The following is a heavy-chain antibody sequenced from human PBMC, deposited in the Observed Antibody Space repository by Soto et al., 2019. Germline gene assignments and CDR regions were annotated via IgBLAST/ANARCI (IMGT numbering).Heavy chain of an antibody. Sequence: SETLSLTCTVSGASISGYYWSWIRKSAGKGLEWIGRIYATGTTDYNPSLKSRVMMSVDTSKKQFSLRLRPVTAADTAVYYCVRDGTKTLRDWFDPWGQGISVTVSS. CDR1: GASISGYY. V-gene: IGHV4-4*07. D-gene: IGHD1-1*01. J-gene: IGHJ5*02. CDR3: VRDGTKTLRDWFDP. CDR2: IYATGTT.